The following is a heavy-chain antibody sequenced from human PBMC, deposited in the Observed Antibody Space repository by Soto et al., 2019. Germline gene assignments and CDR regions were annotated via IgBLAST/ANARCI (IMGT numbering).Heavy chain of an antibody. J-gene: IGHJ3*02. CDR2: IYYSGST. V-gene: IGHV4-61*01. CDR1: GGSVSSGSYY. CDR3: TGVMDESSGYYYVGAFDI. D-gene: IGHD3-22*01. Sequence: QVQLQESGPGLVKPSETLSLTCTVSGGSVSSGSYYWSWIRQPPGKGLEWIGYIYYSGSTTDNPSLKSRVTIAVDTSKNQFSLKLSTVTATDTAVYYCTGVMDESSGYYYVGAFDIWGQGTMVTVSS.